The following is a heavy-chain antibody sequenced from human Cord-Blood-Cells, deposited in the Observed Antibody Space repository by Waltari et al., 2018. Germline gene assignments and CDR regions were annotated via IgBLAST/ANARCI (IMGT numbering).Heavy chain of an antibody. CDR3: AKDLLKLYWYFDL. CDR2: ISYDGSNK. CDR1: GFTFSSYG. D-gene: IGHD1-26*01. Sequence: QVQLVESGGGVVQPGRSLRLSCAASGFTFSSYGMHWVRQAPGKGLEGVAVISYDGSNKYYADSVKGRFTISRDNSKNTLYLQMNSLRAEDTAVYYCAKDLLKLYWYFDLWGRGTLVTVSS. J-gene: IGHJ2*01. V-gene: IGHV3-30*18.